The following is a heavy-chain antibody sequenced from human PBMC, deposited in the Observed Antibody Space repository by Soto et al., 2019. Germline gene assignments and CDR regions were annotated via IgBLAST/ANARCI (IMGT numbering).Heavy chain of an antibody. CDR1: GFTFSSYA. CDR3: AKTRQQLVAYYYYYGMDV. CDR2: ISGSGGST. D-gene: IGHD6-6*01. Sequence: GGSLRLSCAASGFTFSSYAMSWVRQAPGKGLEWVSAISGSGGSTYYADSVKGRFTVSRDNSKNTLYLQMNSLRAEDTAVYYCAKTRQQLVAYYYYYGMDVWGQGTTVTVSS. J-gene: IGHJ6*02. V-gene: IGHV3-23*01.